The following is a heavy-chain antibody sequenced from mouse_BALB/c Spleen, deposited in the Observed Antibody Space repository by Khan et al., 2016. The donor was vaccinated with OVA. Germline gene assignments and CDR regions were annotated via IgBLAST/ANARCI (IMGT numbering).Heavy chain of an antibody. Sequence: QVQLQQSGPGLVAPSQSLSITCTVSGFSLTSYGVSWVRQPPGKGLEWLGVIWGDGSINYNSVLNSSLSISKDNSKRQVFLKLNSLQTDDTATYYCARRGELYFDYGGQGTTLTVSA. CDR2: IWGDGSI. J-gene: IGHJ2*01. D-gene: IGHD2-13*01. V-gene: IGHV2-3*01. CDR3: ARRGELYFDY. CDR1: GFSLTSYG.